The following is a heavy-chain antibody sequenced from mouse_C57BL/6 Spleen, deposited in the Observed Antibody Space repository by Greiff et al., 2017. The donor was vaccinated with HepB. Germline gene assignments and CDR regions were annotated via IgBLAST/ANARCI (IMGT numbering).Heavy chain of an antibody. V-gene: IGHV3-6*01. Sequence: EVQLQESGPGLVKPSQSLSLTCSVTGYSITSGYYWNWIRQFPGNKLEWMGYISYDGSNNYNPSLKNRISITSDTSKNQFFLKLNSVTTEDTATYYCARGAVYFDYWGQGTTLTVSS. CDR1: GYSITSGYY. CDR2: ISYDGSN. CDR3: ARGAVYFDY. J-gene: IGHJ2*01.